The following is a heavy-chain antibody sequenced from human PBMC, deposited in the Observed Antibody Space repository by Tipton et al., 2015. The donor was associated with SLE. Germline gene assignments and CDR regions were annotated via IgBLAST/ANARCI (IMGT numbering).Heavy chain of an antibody. J-gene: IGHJ5*02. V-gene: IGHV4-4*02. CDR2: IHHSGST. D-gene: IGHD2-21*01. Sequence: GSLRLSCAASGFSFRNYDMNWVRQAPGKGLEWVGEIHHSGSTNSNPSLKSRVTISVDKSKNQFSLKLSSVTVADTAVYYCARAGGGDSNWFDPWGQGTLVTVSS. CDR3: ARAGGGDSNWFDP. CDR1: GFSFRNYDM.